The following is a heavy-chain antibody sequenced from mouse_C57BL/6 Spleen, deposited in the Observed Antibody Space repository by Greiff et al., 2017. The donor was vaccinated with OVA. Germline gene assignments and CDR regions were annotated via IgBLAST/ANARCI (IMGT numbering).Heavy chain of an antibody. D-gene: IGHD2-1*01. V-gene: IGHV3-1*01. Sequence: EVQGAESGPGMVKPSQSLSLPCTVTGYSITSGYDWHWIRHFPGNKLEWMGHIRYSGSTNYNPSLKSRISITHDTSKNHFFLKLNSVTTEDTATYDGARDSHYGNYGYFDVWGTGTTVTVSS. CDR1: GYSITSGYD. J-gene: IGHJ1*03. CDR2: IRYSGST. CDR3: ARDSHYGNYGYFDV.